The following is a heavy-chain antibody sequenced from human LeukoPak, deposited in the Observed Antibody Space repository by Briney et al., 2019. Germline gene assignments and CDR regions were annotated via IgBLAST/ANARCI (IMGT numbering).Heavy chain of an antibody. CDR2: IYPGDSDT. CDR3: ARRVGSSSWFFDY. Sequence: SGESLKISCKGSGYSFTSYWIAWVRQMPGKGLEWMGIIYPGDSDTRYSPSFQGQVTISADKSISTAYLQWSSLKASDTAMYYCARRVGSSSWFFDYWGQGTLVTVSS. CDR1: GYSFTSYW. D-gene: IGHD6-13*01. V-gene: IGHV5-51*01. J-gene: IGHJ4*02.